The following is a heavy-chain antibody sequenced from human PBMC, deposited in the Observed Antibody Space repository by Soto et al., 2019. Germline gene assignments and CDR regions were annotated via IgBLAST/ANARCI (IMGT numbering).Heavy chain of an antibody. CDR3: VKDRGPTTVILDY. V-gene: IGHV3-9*01. J-gene: IGHJ4*02. CDR2: ISWSSNSI. D-gene: IGHD1-26*01. Sequence: GGSLRLSCAASGFAFDDYGMHWVRQAPGKGLEWVSGISWSSNSIGYADSVKGRFTISRDNAKNSLYLQMNSLRAEDTALYYCVKDRGPTTVILDYWGQGTLVTVSS. CDR1: GFAFDDYG.